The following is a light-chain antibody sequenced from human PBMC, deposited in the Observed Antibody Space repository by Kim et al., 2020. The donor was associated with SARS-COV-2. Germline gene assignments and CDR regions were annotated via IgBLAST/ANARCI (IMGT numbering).Light chain of an antibody. J-gene: IGKJ4*01. CDR1: QDIYSW. V-gene: IGKV1D-12*01. Sequence: DIQMTQSPSSVSASVGDRVTITCRASQDIYSWVAWYQQKPGKVPKLLINAASNLQNGVPPRFRGSGYGTEFTLTIDSLQPEDLATYYCQKTDTFPLTFGGGTKVDIK. CDR3: QKTDTFPLT. CDR2: AAS.